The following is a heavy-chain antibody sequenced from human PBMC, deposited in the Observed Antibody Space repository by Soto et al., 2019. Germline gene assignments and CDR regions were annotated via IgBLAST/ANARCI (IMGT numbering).Heavy chain of an antibody. V-gene: IGHV3-21*01. D-gene: IGHD2-15*01. CDR1: GFTFSSYS. Sequence: GGSLRLSCAASGFTFSSYSMNWVRQAPGMGLEWVSSISSSSSHIYYADSVRGRFTISTDNAKNSLYLXMNSLRAEDTAVYYCARGVPITSCYRSGGSCHPTNWFDPWGQGTLVTVSS. CDR3: ARGVPITSCYRSGGSCHPTNWFDP. J-gene: IGHJ5*02. CDR2: ISSSSSHI.